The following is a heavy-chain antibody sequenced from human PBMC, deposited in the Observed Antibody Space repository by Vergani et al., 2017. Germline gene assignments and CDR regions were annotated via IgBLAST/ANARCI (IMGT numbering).Heavy chain of an antibody. CDR2: TWYDGNNK. CDR1: GCTFSSHG. V-gene: IGHV3-33*08. Sequence: QVQLVESGGGVVQPGRSLRLSCAASGCTFSSHGVHWVRQAPGKGLEWVAVTWYDGNNKQYADSVKGRFTISRDNSKSTMYLQMNSLRDEDTGVYYCARDLRLLYNRFDPWGQGTLVTVSS. CDR3: ARDLRLLYNRFDP. D-gene: IGHD1-14*01. J-gene: IGHJ5*02.